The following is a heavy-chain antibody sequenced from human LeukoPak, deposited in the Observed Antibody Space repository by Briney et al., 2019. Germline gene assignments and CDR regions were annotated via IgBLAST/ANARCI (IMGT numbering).Heavy chain of an antibody. J-gene: IGHJ6*03. Sequence: PSESLSLTCTVSGGSISSSYWTWVRQSPERGLECSGYISPSVSTPYNPSLKSLVTIFLETPKDRFSLELTSVTDADTAVYFCARSRFNDLQSGYSGGYYYMDVWGKGTTVTVSS. CDR2: ISPSVST. CDR1: GGSISSSY. V-gene: IGHV4-4*08. CDR3: ARSRFNDLQSGYSGGYYYMDV. D-gene: IGHD3-3*01.